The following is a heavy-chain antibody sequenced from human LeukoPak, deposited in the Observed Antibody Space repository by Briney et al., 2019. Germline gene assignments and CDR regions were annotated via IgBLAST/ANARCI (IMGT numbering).Heavy chain of an antibody. J-gene: IGHJ4*02. CDR2: IYTSGST. V-gene: IGHV4-61*02. CDR3: GSGIVSGSFDY. CDR1: GGSISSGSYY. Sequence: SETLSLTCTVSGGSISSGSYYWSWIRQPAGKGLEWIGRIYTSGSTNYNPSLKSRVTISVDTSKNQFSLKLSSVTAADTAVYYCGSGIVSGSFDYWGQGTLVTVSS. D-gene: IGHD1-26*01.